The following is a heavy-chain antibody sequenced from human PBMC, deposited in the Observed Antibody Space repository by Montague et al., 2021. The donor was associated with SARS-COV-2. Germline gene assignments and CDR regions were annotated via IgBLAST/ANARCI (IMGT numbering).Heavy chain of an antibody. Sequence: SLRLSCAASGFTFSSYSMNWVRQAPGKGLEWVSSISSSSSYIYYADSAKGRFTISRDNAKNSLYLQMNSLRAEDTAVYYCARGDFDWLLSFHYGMDVWGQGTTVTVSS. V-gene: IGHV3-21*01. CDR3: ARGDFDWLLSFHYGMDV. D-gene: IGHD3-9*01. CDR2: ISSSSSYI. CDR1: GFTFSSYS. J-gene: IGHJ6*02.